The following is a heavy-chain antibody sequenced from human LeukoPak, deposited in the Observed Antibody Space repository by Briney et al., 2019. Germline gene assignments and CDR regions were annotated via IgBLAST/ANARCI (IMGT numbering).Heavy chain of an antibody. Sequence: GGSLRLSCAASGFTVSSNYMSWVRQAPGKGLEWVSTIYSGGSTYYADSVKGRFTISRDNSKNTLYLQMNSLRAEDTAVYYCAKGQGRNTAMSNFDYWGQGTLVTVSS. CDR3: AKGQGRNTAMSNFDY. V-gene: IGHV3-53*01. CDR2: IYSGGST. D-gene: IGHD5-18*01. J-gene: IGHJ4*02. CDR1: GFTVSSNY.